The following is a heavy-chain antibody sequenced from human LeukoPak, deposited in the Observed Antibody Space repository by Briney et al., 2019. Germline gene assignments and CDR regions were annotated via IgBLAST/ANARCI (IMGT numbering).Heavy chain of an antibody. D-gene: IGHD2-2*02. CDR2: IYYSGST. V-gene: IGHV4-59*12. CDR1: GGSISSYY. J-gene: IGHJ3*02. Sequence: SETLSLTCTVSGGSISSYYWSWIRQPPGKGLEWIGYIYYSGSTYYNPSLKSRVTISVDTSKNQFSLKLSSVTAADTAVYYCAREVRYCSSTSCYTNAFDIWGQGTMVTVSS. CDR3: AREVRYCSSTSCYTNAFDI.